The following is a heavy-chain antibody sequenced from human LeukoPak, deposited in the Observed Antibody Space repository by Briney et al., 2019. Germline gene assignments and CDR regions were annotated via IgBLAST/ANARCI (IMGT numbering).Heavy chain of an antibody. J-gene: IGHJ4*02. CDR1: GYTFTSYA. Sequence: ASVKVSCKASGYTFTSYAMNWVRQAPGQGLEWMGWINTNTGNPTYAQGFTGRFVFSLDTSVSMAYLQISSLKAEDTAVYYCARTMVGGYGDFLDYWGQGTLVTVSS. CDR2: INTNTGNP. V-gene: IGHV7-4-1*04. D-gene: IGHD4-17*01. CDR3: ARTMVGGYGDFLDY.